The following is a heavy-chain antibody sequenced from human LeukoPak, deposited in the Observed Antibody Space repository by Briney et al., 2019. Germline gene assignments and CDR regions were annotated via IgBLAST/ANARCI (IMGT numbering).Heavy chain of an antibody. V-gene: IGHV4-59*02. CDR3: ARGGRSYDSSGYYYGIDY. CDR1: GGSVSDYY. Sequence: PSETLSLTCTVSGGSVSDYYWGWIRQPPGKGLEWIGYVHSNGDTDYNPSLRSRLTILLDTSKKDFSLKLSSVTAADTAVYYCARGGRSYDSSGYYYGIDYWGQGTLVTVSS. D-gene: IGHD3-22*01. J-gene: IGHJ4*02. CDR2: VHSNGDT.